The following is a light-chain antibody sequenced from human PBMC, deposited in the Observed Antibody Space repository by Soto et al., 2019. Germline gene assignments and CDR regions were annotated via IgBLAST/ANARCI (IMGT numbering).Light chain of an antibody. Sequence: QSALTQPASVSGSPGQSITISCTGTSSDVGGSNYVSWYQQHPGKAPKLMIYDVSNRPSGVSNRFSGSKSGNTASLTISGLQAEDEADDYCSSYTSSSTLYVFGTGTKLTVL. CDR3: SSYTSSSTLYV. J-gene: IGLJ1*01. CDR2: DVS. V-gene: IGLV2-14*01. CDR1: SSDVGGSNY.